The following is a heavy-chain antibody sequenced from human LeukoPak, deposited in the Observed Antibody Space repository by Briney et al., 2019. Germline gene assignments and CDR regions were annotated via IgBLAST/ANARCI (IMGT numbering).Heavy chain of an antibody. CDR1: GGSFSGYY. J-gene: IGHJ4*02. D-gene: IGHD5-18*01. CDR3: ARRGFRGYSYVVPRYYFDY. Sequence: SETLSLTCAVYGGSFSGYYWSWIRQPPGKGLEWIGEINHSGSTNYNPSLKSRVTISVDTSKNQFSLKLSSVTAADTAVYYCARRGFRGYSYVVPRYYFDYWGQGTLVTVSS. CDR2: INHSGST. V-gene: IGHV4-34*01.